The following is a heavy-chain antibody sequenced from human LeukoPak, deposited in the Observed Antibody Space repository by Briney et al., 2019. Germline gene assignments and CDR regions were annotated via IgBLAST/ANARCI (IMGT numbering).Heavy chain of an antibody. Sequence: PGGSLRLSCAASGFTFSSYGMSWVRQAPGKGLEWVSAISGSGGSTYYADSVKGRFTISRDNAKNTLYLQMNSLRAEDTAVYYCARVRHGVLPYYYYYMDVWGKGTTVTVSS. CDR3: ARVRHGVLPYYYYYMDV. D-gene: IGHD2-15*01. CDR1: GFTFSSYG. J-gene: IGHJ6*03. V-gene: IGHV3-23*01. CDR2: ISGSGGST.